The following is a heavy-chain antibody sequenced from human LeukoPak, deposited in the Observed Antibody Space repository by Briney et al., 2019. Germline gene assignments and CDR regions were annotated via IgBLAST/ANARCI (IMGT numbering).Heavy chain of an antibody. CDR2: ISSSSSTI. CDR3: ARGKEVVITKAAFDY. J-gene: IGHJ4*02. D-gene: IGHD3-22*01. CDR1: GFTFSSYS. V-gene: IGHV3-48*04. Sequence: GGSLRLSCAASGFTFSSYSMNWVRQAPGKGPEWVSYISSSSSTIYYADSVKGRFTISRDNAKNSLYLQMNSLRAEDTAVYYCARGKEVVITKAAFDYWGQGTLVTVSS.